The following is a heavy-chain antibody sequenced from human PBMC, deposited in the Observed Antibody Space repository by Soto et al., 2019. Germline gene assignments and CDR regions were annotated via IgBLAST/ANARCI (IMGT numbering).Heavy chain of an antibody. V-gene: IGHV4-30-4*01. CDR2: IHSGGTT. CDR1: GASISNGYYS. CDR3: ARGPSGDKVDY. Sequence: QVQLQEPGPRLVEPSHTLSLTCTVSGASISNGYYSWSWIRQSPGTGLEWIGHIHSGGTTYSNPSLKSRLTISVDMSKNQFSLKLSSLTAAYPAVYYCARGPSGDKVDYWGQGTLVTVSS. J-gene: IGHJ4*02. D-gene: IGHD1-26*01.